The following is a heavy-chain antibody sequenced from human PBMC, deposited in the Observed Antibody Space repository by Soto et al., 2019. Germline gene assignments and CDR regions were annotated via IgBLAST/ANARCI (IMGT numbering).Heavy chain of an antibody. Sequence: GGSLRLSCAASGFTFSSYAMSWVRQAPGKGLEWVSAIIGSGGSTYYADSVKGRFTISRDNSKNTLYLQMNSLRAEDTAVYYCAKFSGSSFLGWFDPWGQGTLVTVSS. V-gene: IGHV3-23*01. CDR2: IIGSGGST. CDR3: AKFSGSSFLGWFDP. CDR1: GFTFSSYA. J-gene: IGHJ5*02. D-gene: IGHD6-13*01.